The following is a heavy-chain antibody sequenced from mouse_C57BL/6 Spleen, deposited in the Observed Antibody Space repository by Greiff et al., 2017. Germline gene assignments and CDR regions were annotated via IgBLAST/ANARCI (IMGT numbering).Heavy chain of an antibody. CDR1: GYTFTSYW. D-gene: IGHD1-1*01. V-gene: IGHV1-55*01. J-gene: IGHJ2*01. CDR3: ARRYYGSSYCDY. CDR2: IYPGSGST. Sequence: QVQLQQPGAELVKPGASVKMSCKASGYTFTSYWITWVKQRPGQGLEWIGDIYPGSGSTNYNEKFKSKATLTVDTSSSPAYMQLSSLTSEDSAVYYCARRYYGSSYCDYWGQGTTLTVSS.